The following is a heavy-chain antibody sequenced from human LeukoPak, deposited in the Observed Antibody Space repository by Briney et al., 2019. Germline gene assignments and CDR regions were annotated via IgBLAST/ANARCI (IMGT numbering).Heavy chain of an antibody. J-gene: IGHJ4*02. Sequence: GGSLRLSCAASGFTVSSNYMSWVRQAPGKGLEWVSVIYSGGSTYYADSVKGRFTISRDNSKNTLYLQINSLRAEDTAVYYCARDLGNFDRGGSYFDYWGQGTLVTVSS. V-gene: IGHV3-66*01. CDR3: ARDLGNFDRGGSYFDY. D-gene: IGHD3-22*01. CDR1: GFTVSSNY. CDR2: IYSGGST.